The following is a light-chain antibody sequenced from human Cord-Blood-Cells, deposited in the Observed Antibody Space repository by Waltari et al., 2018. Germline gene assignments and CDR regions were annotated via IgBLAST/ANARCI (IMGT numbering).Light chain of an antibody. J-gene: IGKJ1*01. V-gene: IGKV1-39*01. CDR2: STS. CDR1: QSISSY. Sequence: EIHMIPSPSFRSASVGDRVTITCRASQSISSYLNWYQQKPGKAPKLLIYSTSSLQSGVPSRFSGSGSGTDFTLTISSLQPEDFATYYCQQSYSTPWTFGQGTKVEIK. CDR3: QQSYSTPWT.